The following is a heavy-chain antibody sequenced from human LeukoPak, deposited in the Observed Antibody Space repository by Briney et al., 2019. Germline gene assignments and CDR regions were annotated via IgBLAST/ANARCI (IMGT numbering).Heavy chain of an antibody. J-gene: IGHJ4*02. CDR2: IHSSGST. D-gene: IGHD6-13*01. V-gene: IGHV4-59*01. Sequence: SETLSLTCTVSGGSIISYYWSWIRQTPGKCLEWIAYIHSSGSTNYNPSLKSRVTISVDTSQNHFSLKVTSMTAADTGVYYCTRSLPGAVGAADFWGQGTLVTVSS. CDR1: GGSIISYY. CDR3: TRSLPGAVGAADF.